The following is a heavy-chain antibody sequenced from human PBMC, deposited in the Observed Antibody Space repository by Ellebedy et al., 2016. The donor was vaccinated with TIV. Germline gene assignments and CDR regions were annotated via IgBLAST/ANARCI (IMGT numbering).Heavy chain of an antibody. CDR1: RYSFTSYW. Sequence: GESLKISCKGSRYSFTSYWISWVRQMPGKGLEWMGIIYPGDSDTRYSPSFQGQVTISADKSISTAYLQWSSLKASDTAMYYCARLAAGLYYYYYGMDVWGQGTAVTVSS. CDR2: IYPGDSDT. V-gene: IGHV5-51*01. CDR3: ARLAAGLYYYYYGMDV. D-gene: IGHD6-19*01. J-gene: IGHJ6*02.